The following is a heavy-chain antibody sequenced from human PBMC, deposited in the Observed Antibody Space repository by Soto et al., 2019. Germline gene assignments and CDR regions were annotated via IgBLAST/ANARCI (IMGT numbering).Heavy chain of an antibody. J-gene: IGHJ4*01. CDR2: ISGSGDNT. Sequence: GXLRLSCKASGFSFSYSAMTWVRQAPGKGLEWVSVISGSGDNTFYAASVKGRFAISRDNSKNVLYLQMNSLSADDAAVYFCAKGRAITVYGVDILFDSWGLGTLVTVSS. V-gene: IGHV3-23*01. D-gene: IGHD3-3*01. CDR3: AKGRAITVYGVDILFDS. CDR1: GFSFSYSA.